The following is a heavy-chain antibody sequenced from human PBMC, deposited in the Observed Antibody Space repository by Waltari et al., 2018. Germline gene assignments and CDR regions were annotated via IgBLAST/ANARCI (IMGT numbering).Heavy chain of an antibody. CDR1: GYTFTGYY. V-gene: IGHV1-2*02. CDR3: ARSITIFGVVRRFDP. D-gene: IGHD3-3*01. J-gene: IGHJ5*02. CDR2: INPNSGGT. Sequence: QVQLVQSGAEVKKPGASVTVSCKASGYTFTGYYMHWVRQAPGQGLEWMGWINPNSGGTNYAQKFQGRVTMTRDTSISTAYMELSRLRSDDTAVYYCARSITIFGVVRRFDPWGQGTLVTVSS.